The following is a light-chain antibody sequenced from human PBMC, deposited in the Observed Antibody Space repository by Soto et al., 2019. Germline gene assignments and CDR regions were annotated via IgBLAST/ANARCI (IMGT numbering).Light chain of an antibody. CDR2: DAS. CDR3: QQRSNWPRT. J-gene: IGKJ1*01. CDR1: QSVSSD. Sequence: EIVLTQSPATLSLSPGERATLSCRASQSVSSDLAWYQQKPGQAPRLLIYDASNRATGIPARFSGSGSGTDFTLTSSSLEPEAFAVYYCQQRSNWPRTFGQGTKVEIK. V-gene: IGKV3-11*01.